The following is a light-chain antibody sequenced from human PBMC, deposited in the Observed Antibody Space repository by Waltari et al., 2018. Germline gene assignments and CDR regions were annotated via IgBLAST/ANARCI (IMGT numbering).Light chain of an antibody. CDR2: GNS. CDR3: QSYDSSLSGWV. CDR1: SSNIGAGYD. J-gene: IGLJ3*02. V-gene: IGLV1-40*01. Sequence: QSVLTQPPSVSGAPGQRVTISCTGSSSNIGAGYDVHWYQQLPGTAHKLLIYGNSKRPSGVPDRFSGSNSGTSASLAITGLQAEDEAHYYCQSYDSSLSGWVFGGGTKLTVL.